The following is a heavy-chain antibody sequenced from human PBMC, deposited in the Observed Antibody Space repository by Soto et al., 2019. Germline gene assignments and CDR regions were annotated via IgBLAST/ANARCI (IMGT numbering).Heavy chain of an antibody. V-gene: IGHV1-69*01. Sequence: QVQLVQSGAEVKKPGSSVKVSCKASGGTFSSYAISWVRQAPGQGLEWMGGIIPIFGTANYAQKFQGRVTITADESTSTAYMELSSLRSEDTAVYYCARSSAYDSSGYYPSGIFDYWGQGTLVTVSS. CDR3: ARSSAYDSSGYYPSGIFDY. CDR2: IIPIFGTA. CDR1: GGTFSSYA. D-gene: IGHD3-22*01. J-gene: IGHJ4*02.